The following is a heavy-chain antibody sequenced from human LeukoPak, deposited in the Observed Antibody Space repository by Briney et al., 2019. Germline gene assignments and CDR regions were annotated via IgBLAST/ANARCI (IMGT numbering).Heavy chain of an antibody. D-gene: IGHD6-13*01. CDR3: AGISGSWYEYWYFDL. Sequence: ASETLSLTCTVSGGSISSSSYYWGWIRQPPGKGLEWIGSIYYSGSTSYNPSLKSRVTISVDTSKNQFSLKLSSVTAADTAVYYCAGISGSWYEYWYFDLWGRGTLVTVSS. CDR2: IYYSGST. J-gene: IGHJ2*01. V-gene: IGHV4-39*07. CDR1: GGSISSSSYY.